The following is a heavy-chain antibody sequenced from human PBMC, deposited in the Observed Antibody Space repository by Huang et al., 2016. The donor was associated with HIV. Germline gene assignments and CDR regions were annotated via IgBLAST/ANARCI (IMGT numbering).Heavy chain of an antibody. Sequence: QVHLVQSGAEVKKPGASVQVSCKASGYTFTNYDINWVRQAPGRGLEWMGWMNPNTGNTGFAQSVQGRVTMTRKTSITTAYMELTSLTSEDTAVYYCARSAYGDLDYWGLGTLVIVSS. D-gene: IGHD4-17*01. V-gene: IGHV1-8*02. CDR1: GYTFTNYD. CDR2: MNPNTGNT. CDR3: ARSAYGDLDY. J-gene: IGHJ4*02.